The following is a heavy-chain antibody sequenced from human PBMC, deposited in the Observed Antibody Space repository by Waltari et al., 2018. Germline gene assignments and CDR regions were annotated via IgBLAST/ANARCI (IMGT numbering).Heavy chain of an antibody. J-gene: IGHJ6*03. CDR3: ARDQGGSSSYYYYYMDV. CDR1: GGSISSGSYY. Sequence: QVQLQESGPGLVKPSQTLSLTCTVSGGSISSGSYYWSWIRQPAGKGLEWIGYIETSGSTNYNPSLKSRVTRSVDTSKNQFSLKLSSVTAADTAVYYCARDQGGSSSYYYYYMDVWGKGTTVTVSS. CDR2: IETSGST. D-gene: IGHD6-6*01. V-gene: IGHV4-61*09.